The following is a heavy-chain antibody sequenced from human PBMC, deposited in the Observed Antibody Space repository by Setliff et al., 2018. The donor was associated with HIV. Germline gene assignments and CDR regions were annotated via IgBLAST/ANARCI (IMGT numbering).Heavy chain of an antibody. Sequence: ASVKVSCKTSGYSFTTYDINWVRQAAGQGLEWMGWMNPASGDTGSAQKFQGRLTMTRDTSIDTAYMELSSLSSDDSAVYFCARAFVEVTQHYALDVWGQGTTVTVSS. CDR3: ARAFVEVTQHYALDV. CDR2: MNPASGDT. D-gene: IGHD2-21*02. J-gene: IGHJ6*02. CDR1: GYSFTTYD. V-gene: IGHV1-8*02.